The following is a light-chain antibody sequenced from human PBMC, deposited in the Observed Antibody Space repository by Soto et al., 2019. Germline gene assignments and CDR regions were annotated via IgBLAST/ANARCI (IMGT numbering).Light chain of an antibody. CDR1: SSDVGGYNY. CDR2: EVT. V-gene: IGLV2-8*02. Sequence: SGTRFHGQAVTITNNRTSSDVGGYNYVSWYQQHPGKAPKVMIYEVTKRPSGVPDRFSASKSGNTASLTVSGLQAEDEADYYCSSFAGSNEVVFGGGTQLTVL. J-gene: IGLJ2*01. CDR3: SSFAGSNEVV.